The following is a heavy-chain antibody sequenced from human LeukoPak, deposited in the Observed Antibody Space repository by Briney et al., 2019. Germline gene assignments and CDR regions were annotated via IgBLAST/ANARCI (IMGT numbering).Heavy chain of an antibody. V-gene: IGHV4-59*01. J-gene: IGHJ2*01. CDR1: GGSISSYY. CDR3: ARDPGYYDSSGYYPYWYFDL. Sequence: SETLSLTCTVSGGSISSYYWSWIRQRPGKGVEWVGYIYYSGSTNYNPSLKSRVTISVDTSKNQFSLKLSSVTPADTAVYYCARDPGYYDSSGYYPYWYFDLWGRGTLVTVSS. D-gene: IGHD3-22*01. CDR2: IYYSGST.